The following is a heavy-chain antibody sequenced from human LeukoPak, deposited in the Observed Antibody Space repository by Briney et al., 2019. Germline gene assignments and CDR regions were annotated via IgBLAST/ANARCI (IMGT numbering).Heavy chain of an antibody. CDR1: GGSFSGYY. CDR2: SNDSGST. J-gene: IGHJ1*01. CDR3: ARATVGYCSSTSCPEYFQH. Sequence: SETLSLTCAVYGGSFSGYYWSWIRQPPGKGLEWIGESNDSGSTKYNPSLKSRVTISVDTSKNQYSLKLSSVTAADTAVYYCARATVGYCSSTSCPEYFQHWGQGTLVTVSS. V-gene: IGHV4-34*01. D-gene: IGHD2-2*01.